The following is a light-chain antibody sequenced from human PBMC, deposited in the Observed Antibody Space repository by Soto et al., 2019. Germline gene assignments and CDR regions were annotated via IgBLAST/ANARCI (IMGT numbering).Light chain of an antibody. CDR1: QSVNIN. J-gene: IGKJ5*01. Sequence: EIVMTQSPATLSVSPGERATLSCRASQSVNINLAWYQQKPGQAPRLLIYGTSTRATGVPARFSGSGSGTEFTLTISSLEPEDFAVYYCQQRSNWPPLTFGQGTRLEI. CDR3: QQRSNWPPLT. CDR2: GTS. V-gene: IGKV3-15*01.